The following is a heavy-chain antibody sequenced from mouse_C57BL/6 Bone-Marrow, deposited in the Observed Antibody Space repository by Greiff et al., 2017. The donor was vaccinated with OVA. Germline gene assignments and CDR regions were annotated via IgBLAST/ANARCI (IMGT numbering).Heavy chain of an antibody. V-gene: IGHV3-1*01. CDR2: ISYSGST. Sequence: VQLKESGPGMVKPSQSLSLTCTVTGYSITSGYDWHWIRHFPGNKLEWMGYISYSGSTNYNPSLKSRISITHDTSKNHFFLKLNSVTTEDTATYYCARDSHLGQGMDYWGQGTSVTVSS. J-gene: IGHJ4*01. CDR1: GYSITSGYD. CDR3: ARDSHLGQGMDY. D-gene: IGHD3-3*01.